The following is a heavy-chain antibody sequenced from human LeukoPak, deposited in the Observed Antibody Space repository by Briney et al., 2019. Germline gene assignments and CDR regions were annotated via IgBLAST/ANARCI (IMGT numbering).Heavy chain of an antibody. CDR2: ISYDGSNK. Sequence: PGGSLRLSCAASGFTFSSYAMHWVRQAPGKGLEWVAVISYDGSNKYYADSVKGRFTISRGNSKNTLYLQMNSLRAEDTAVYYCARDTPPPAYGFWSGAPSYWGQGTLVTVSS. V-gene: IGHV3-30*01. CDR1: GFTFSSYA. D-gene: IGHD3-3*01. J-gene: IGHJ4*02. CDR3: ARDTPPPAYGFWSGAPSY.